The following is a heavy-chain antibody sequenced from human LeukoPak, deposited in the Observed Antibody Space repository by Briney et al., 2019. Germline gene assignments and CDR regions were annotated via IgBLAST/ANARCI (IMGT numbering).Heavy chain of an antibody. D-gene: IGHD4-11*01. V-gene: IGHV1-2*02. CDR1: GYNFTDYY. J-gene: IGHJ4*02. CDR3: ARGYIYSHY. Sequence: GASVKVSCKTSGYNFTDYYIHWVRQAPGQGLEWMGWIDPNSGGTNYPQKFQGRLTMTRDTSISTAYMELSRLRSDDTAVFYCARGYIYSHYWGQGTLVTVSS. CDR2: IDPNSGGT.